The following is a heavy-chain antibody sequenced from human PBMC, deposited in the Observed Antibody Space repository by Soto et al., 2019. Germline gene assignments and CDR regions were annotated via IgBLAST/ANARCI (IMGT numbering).Heavy chain of an antibody. CDR1: GGGFSIYV. Sequence: SVKVCWEASGGGFSIYVISRVRQAPGQGLEWMGGIIPIFGTANYAQKFQGRVTITADESTSTAYMELSSLRSEDTAVYYCARGHCGGDCYEREHNFDYWGQGTLVTVS. J-gene: IGHJ4*02. CDR3: ARGHCGGDCYEREHNFDY. V-gene: IGHV1-69*13. CDR2: IIPIFGTA. D-gene: IGHD2-21*02.